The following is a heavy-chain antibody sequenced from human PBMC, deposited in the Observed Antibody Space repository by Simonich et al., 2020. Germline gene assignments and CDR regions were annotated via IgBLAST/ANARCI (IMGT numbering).Heavy chain of an antibody. Sequence: EVQLVESGGGLVQPGGSLRLSCAASGFTFSSYLVSWVRQAPGKGLEWVANIKQDGSEKYYVDSVKGRFTISRDNAKNSLYLQMNSLRAEDTAVYYCARDGLGTAYYYYMDVWGKGTTVTVSS. J-gene: IGHJ6*03. CDR2: IKQDGSEK. V-gene: IGHV3-7*01. CDR3: ARDGLGTAYYYYMDV. D-gene: IGHD7-27*01. CDR1: GFTFSSYL.